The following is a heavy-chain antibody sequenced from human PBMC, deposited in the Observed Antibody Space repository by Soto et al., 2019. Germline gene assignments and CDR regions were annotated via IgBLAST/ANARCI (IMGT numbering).Heavy chain of an antibody. CDR2: ISWDGGST. CDR1: GFTFDDYT. V-gene: IGHV3-43*01. Sequence: GGSLRLSCAASGFTFDDYTMHWVRQAPGKGLEWVSLISWDGGSTYYADSVKGRFTISRDNNKNSLYLQMNSLRTEDTALYYCAKDIEKRDRDIVGANNWFDPWGQGTLVTVSS. D-gene: IGHD1-26*01. CDR3: AKDIEKRDRDIVGANNWFDP. J-gene: IGHJ5*02.